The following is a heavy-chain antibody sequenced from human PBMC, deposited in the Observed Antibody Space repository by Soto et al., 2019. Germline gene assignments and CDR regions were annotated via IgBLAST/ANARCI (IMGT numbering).Heavy chain of an antibody. Sequence: PSETLSLTCAVCGGSFSGYYWSWIRQPPGKGLEWIGEINHSGSTNYNPSLKSRVTISVDTSTNQFSLKLSSVTAADTAVYYCARGPASIAARDDRIDYWGQGTLVTVSS. CDR2: INHSGST. V-gene: IGHV4-34*01. CDR3: ARGPASIAARDDRIDY. CDR1: GGSFSGYY. J-gene: IGHJ4*02. D-gene: IGHD6-6*01.